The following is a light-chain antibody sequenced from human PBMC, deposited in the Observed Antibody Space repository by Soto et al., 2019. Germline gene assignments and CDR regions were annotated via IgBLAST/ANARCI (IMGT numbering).Light chain of an antibody. Sequence: EIGLTQSPATLSLSPGERATLSCRASQSVSSYLAWYQQKPGQAPRLLIYDASNRATGIPARFSGSGSGTNFTFTISSLEPEDFAVYYCQQRSNWPPTFGQGTKVDIK. J-gene: IGKJ1*01. V-gene: IGKV3-11*01. CDR1: QSVSSY. CDR2: DAS. CDR3: QQRSNWPPT.